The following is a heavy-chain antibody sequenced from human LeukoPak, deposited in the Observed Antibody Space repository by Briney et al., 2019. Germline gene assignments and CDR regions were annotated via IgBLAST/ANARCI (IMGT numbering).Heavy chain of an antibody. CDR2: ISGRGTTI. Sequence: PGGSLRLSCAASIFTFSDYYMNWIRQAPGKGLEWISYISGRGTTISYADSVKGRFTISRDNANHSLYLQMNSLRAEDTAVYYRARTARAFDYWGQGTLVTVSS. CDR1: IFTFSDYY. D-gene: IGHD6-6*01. CDR3: ARTARAFDY. J-gene: IGHJ4*02. V-gene: IGHV3-11*01.